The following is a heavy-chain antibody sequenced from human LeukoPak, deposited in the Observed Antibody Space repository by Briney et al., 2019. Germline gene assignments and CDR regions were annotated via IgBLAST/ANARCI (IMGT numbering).Heavy chain of an antibody. J-gene: IGHJ3*02. D-gene: IGHD3-10*01. CDR1: GYSIRSCYY. V-gene: IGHV4-38-2*02. Sequence: PSETLSLTCSVSGYSIRSCYYWGWVRQPPRNGLGWIGGIYLSGNTLYHPSLKSRISISVDTSKNQFSLKLSSVTAADTAVYYCARSSYYYGADALDIWGQGTTVSVSS. CDR3: ARSSYYYGADALDI. CDR2: IYLSGNT.